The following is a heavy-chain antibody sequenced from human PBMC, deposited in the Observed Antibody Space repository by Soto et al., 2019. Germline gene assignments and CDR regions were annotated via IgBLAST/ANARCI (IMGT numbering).Heavy chain of an antibody. J-gene: IGHJ4*02. CDR2: IKSKTDGGTT. V-gene: IGHV3-15*01. D-gene: IGHD6-13*01. CDR1: GLIFRTPG. Sequence: GGSWRLPWVAPGLIFRTPGMTGVRQVPGKGLEWVGRIKSKTDGGTTGYAAPVKGRFTISRDDSEATLFLQMNTLKTEDTAVYYCAKVKADPRAAASLHYSGQGTVVTVSS. CDR3: AKVKADPRAAASLHY.